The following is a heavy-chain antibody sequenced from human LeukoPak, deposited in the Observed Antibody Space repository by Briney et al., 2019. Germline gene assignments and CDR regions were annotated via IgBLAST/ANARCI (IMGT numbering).Heavy chain of an antibody. CDR2: ISYDGSNK. CDR1: GFTFSSYG. Sequence: PGGSLRLSCAASGFTFSSYGMHWVRQAPGKGLEWVAVISYDGSNKYYADSVKGRFTISRDNSKNTLYLHMNSLRAEDTAVYYCARDRLSHTSGSLDYWGQGTLVTVSS. D-gene: IGHD1-26*01. V-gene: IGHV3-30*03. J-gene: IGHJ4*02. CDR3: ARDRLSHTSGSLDY.